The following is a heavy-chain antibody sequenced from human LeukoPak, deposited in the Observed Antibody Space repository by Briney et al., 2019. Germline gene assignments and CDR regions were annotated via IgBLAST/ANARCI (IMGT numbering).Heavy chain of an antibody. CDR3: ARTIYSSSWYFDY. Sequence: SETLSLTCAVSGGSFSGYYWSWIRQPPGKGLERIGEINHSGSTNYNPSLKSRVTISVDTSKNQFSLKLSSVTAADTAVYYCARTIYSSSWYFDYWGQGTLVTVSS. V-gene: IGHV4-34*01. CDR1: GGSFSGYY. J-gene: IGHJ4*02. D-gene: IGHD6-13*01. CDR2: INHSGST.